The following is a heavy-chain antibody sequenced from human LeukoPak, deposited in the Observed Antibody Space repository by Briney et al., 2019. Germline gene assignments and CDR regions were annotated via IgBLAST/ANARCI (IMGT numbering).Heavy chain of an antibody. D-gene: IGHD3-16*01. J-gene: IGHJ6*03. CDR1: GFTFSSYR. Sequence: GGSLRLSCAASGFTFSSYRMSWVRQAPGKGLEWVANIKQDGSEKYYVDSVKGRFTISRDNAKNSLYLQMNSLRAEDTAVYYCARDSFGAKDYYYYMDVWGKGTTVTVSS. CDR2: IKQDGSEK. CDR3: ARDSFGAKDYYYYMDV. V-gene: IGHV3-7*01.